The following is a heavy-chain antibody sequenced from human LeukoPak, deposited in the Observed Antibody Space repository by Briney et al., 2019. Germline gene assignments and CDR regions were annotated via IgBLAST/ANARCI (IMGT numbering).Heavy chain of an antibody. CDR3: ARRPAGTRTFDY. D-gene: IGHD1-7*01. CDR2: IYGADYTT. V-gene: IGHV5-51*01. J-gene: IGHJ4*02. CDR1: GYIFTSYW. Sequence: GESLQISCKGSGYIFTSYWIGWVRQVPGKGLEWMGVIYGADYTTIYSPPFHGQITISADKSISTAYPQWTSLKASDTAMYYCARRPAGTRTFDYWGQGALVTVSS.